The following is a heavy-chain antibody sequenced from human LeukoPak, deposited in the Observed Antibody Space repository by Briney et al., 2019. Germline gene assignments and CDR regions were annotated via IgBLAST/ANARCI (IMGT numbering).Heavy chain of an antibody. V-gene: IGHV3-33*06. Sequence: GGSLRLSSAASGFNFSSYGMHWVRQAPGKGLEWVALVWYDGTTKHYADSVRGRFTISRDNSKNTLHLQMNGLRAEDTAIYYCAKVPYGGSYHDYFFDSWGQGTLVTVSS. CDR1: GFNFSSYG. CDR2: VWYDGTTK. J-gene: IGHJ4*02. D-gene: IGHD1-26*01. CDR3: AKVPYGGSYHDYFFDS.